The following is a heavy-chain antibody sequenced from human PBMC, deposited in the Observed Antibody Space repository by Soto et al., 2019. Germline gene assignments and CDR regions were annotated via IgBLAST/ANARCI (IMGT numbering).Heavy chain of an antibody. D-gene: IGHD3-10*01. CDR1: GGTFGNYA. J-gene: IGHJ3*01. V-gene: IGHV1-69*18. CDR2: IIPVFTKA. CDR3: ARMGHPLSGAFDL. Sequence: QVQLVQSGAEVKKPGSSVKVSCTASGGTFGNYAVSWLRQAPGQGLAWMGTIIPVFTKATYAQKFQGRVTITADDSSTTAYMELNSLRSEDTAIYYCARMGHPLSGAFDLWGQGTMVTVSS.